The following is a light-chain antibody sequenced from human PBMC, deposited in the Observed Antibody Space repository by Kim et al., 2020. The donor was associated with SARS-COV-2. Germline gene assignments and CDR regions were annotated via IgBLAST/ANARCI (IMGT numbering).Light chain of an antibody. CDR3: QQYDSSRWT. J-gene: IGKJ1*01. Sequence: EIVLTQSPGTLSLSPGERATLSCRASQTVSSSYLAWYQQKPGQAPRLLIYSASSRATCIPDRFSGSGSGTDFTLTISSLEPEDFAVYYCQQYDSSRWTFGQGTKVEIK. CDR1: QTVSSSY. V-gene: IGKV3-20*01. CDR2: SAS.